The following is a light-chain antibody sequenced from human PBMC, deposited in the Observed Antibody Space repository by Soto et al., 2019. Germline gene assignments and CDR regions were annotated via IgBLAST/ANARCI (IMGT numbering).Light chain of an antibody. V-gene: IGLV2-8*01. J-gene: IGLJ1*01. CDR1: NNDIGVYDF. Sequence: QSALTQPPSASGSPGQSVTLSCTGTNNDIGVYDFVSWYQHHPGKAPRLIIYEVVQRPSGVPDRFSGSKSGNTASLTVSGLQAADEADYYCKSYAGSNTYVFGSGTKVTVL. CDR2: EVV. CDR3: KSYAGSNTYV.